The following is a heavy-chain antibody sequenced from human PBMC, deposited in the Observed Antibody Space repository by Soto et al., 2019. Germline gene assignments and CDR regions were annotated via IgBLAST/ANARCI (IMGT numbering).Heavy chain of an antibody. J-gene: IGHJ6*02. Sequence: GRFRRLSCAVSGFTLRSYDIHWVRQATGKGLERVSAIGTAGDTYYPGSVKGRFTISRENAKNSLYLQMNSLRAGDTAVDYCARELRFGASPGYYGMDVWGQGTTVTVSS. D-gene: IGHD3-10*01. V-gene: IGHV3-13*01. CDR2: IGTAGDT. CDR1: GFTLRSYD. CDR3: ARELRFGASPGYYGMDV.